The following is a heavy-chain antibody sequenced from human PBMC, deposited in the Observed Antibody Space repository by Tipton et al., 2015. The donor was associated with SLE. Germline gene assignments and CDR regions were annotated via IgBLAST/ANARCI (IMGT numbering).Heavy chain of an antibody. V-gene: IGHV4-30-4*01. D-gene: IGHD1-26*01. CDR1: GGSISSGDYY. Sequence: TLSLTCTVSGGSISSGDYYWSWIRQPPGKGLEWIGEINHSGSTNYNPSLKSRVTISVDTSKNQFSLKLSSVTAADTAVYYCARDGAGDAFDIWGQGTMVTVSS. J-gene: IGHJ3*02. CDR3: ARDGAGDAFDI. CDR2: INHSGST.